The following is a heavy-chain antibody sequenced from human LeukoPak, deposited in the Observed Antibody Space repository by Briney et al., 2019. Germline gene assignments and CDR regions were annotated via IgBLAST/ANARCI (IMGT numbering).Heavy chain of an antibody. CDR3: ARTGSGASWCWFDP. J-gene: IGHJ5*02. V-gene: IGHV3-33*01. CDR2: IWFDGSKE. CDR1: GFTFSRYG. Sequence: PGGSLRLSCAASGFTFSRYGMHWVRQAPGKGLEWVAIIWFDGSKEYYADSVKGRFTISRDNSKNILFLQINSLSAEDTAVYYCARTGSGASWCWFDPWGQGTLVTVSS. D-gene: IGHD1-26*01.